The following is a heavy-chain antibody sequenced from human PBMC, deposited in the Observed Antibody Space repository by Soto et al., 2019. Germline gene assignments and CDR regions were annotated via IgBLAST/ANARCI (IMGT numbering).Heavy chain of an antibody. V-gene: IGHV2-5*02. Sequence: QITLKESGPTLVQPTQTLTLTCSFSGFSLITPGAGVGWIRQPPGKAPEWLALIYWDGEKRYSPALKSRLTITKDSSKNQVVLTMTNMDPVDTATYYCARRQSIMIRGANAFDIWGQGTVLSVSS. CDR3: ARRQSIMIRGANAFDI. CDR1: GFSLITPGAG. D-gene: IGHD3-10*01. CDR2: IYWDGEK. J-gene: IGHJ3*02.